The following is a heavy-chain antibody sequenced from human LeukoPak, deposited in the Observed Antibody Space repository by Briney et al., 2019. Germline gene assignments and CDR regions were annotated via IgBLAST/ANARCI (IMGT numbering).Heavy chain of an antibody. V-gene: IGHV4-59*08. D-gene: IGHD4-17*01. CDR1: GGSISNYY. J-gene: IGHJ4*02. CDR3: ARHGPGYGDFSIDY. CDR2: ISYSGST. Sequence: PSETLSLTCTVSGGSISNYYWSWIRQPPGKGLDWIGYISYSGSTNYNPSLKSRVTISVDTSKNQFSLMLSSVTAADTAVYYCARHGPGYGDFSIDYWGQGNLVTVSS.